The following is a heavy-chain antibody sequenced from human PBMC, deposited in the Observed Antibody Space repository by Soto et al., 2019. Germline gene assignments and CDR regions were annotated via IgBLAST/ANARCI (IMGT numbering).Heavy chain of an antibody. CDR2: ISGSGGST. Sequence: GGSLRLSCAASGFTFSSYAMSWVRQAPGKGLEWVSAISGSGGSTYYADSVKGRFTISRDNSKNTLYLQMNSLRAEDTAVYYCAKDLGVYDSSGYYSMSGAFDIWGQGTMVTVSS. J-gene: IGHJ3*02. CDR3: AKDLGVYDSSGYYSMSGAFDI. V-gene: IGHV3-23*01. D-gene: IGHD3-22*01. CDR1: GFTFSSYA.